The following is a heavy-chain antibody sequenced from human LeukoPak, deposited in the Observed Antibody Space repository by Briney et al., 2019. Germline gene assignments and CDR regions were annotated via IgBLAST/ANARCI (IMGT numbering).Heavy chain of an antibody. CDR1: GGTFSSYA. J-gene: IGHJ3*02. V-gene: IGHV1-69*06. D-gene: IGHD3-9*01. Sequence: SVKVSCKASGGTFSSYAISWVRQAPGQGLEWMGGIIPIFGTANYAQKFQGRVTITADKSTSTAYMELSSLRSEDTAVYYCARDIVDILTGYYPYDAFDIWGQGTMVTVSS. CDR3: ARDIVDILTGYYPYDAFDI. CDR2: IIPIFGTA.